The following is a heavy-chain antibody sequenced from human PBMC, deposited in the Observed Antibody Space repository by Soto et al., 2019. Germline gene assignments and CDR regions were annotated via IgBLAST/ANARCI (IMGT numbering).Heavy chain of an antibody. J-gene: IGHJ6*02. CDR1: GYTFTSYA. Sequence: ASVKVSCKASGYTFTSYAMHWVRQAPGQRLEWMGWINAGNGNTKYSQKFQGRVTITRDTSASTAYVELSSLRSEDTAVYYCARVDFWSGYSYYGMDVWGQGTTVTVSS. D-gene: IGHD3-3*01. CDR3: ARVDFWSGYSYYGMDV. V-gene: IGHV1-3*01. CDR2: INAGNGNT.